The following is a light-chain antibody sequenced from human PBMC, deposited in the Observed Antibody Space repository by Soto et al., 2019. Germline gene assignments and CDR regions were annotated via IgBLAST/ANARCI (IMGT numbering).Light chain of an antibody. CDR2: DAS. CDR3: QQRSDWPIT. V-gene: IGKV3-11*01. CDR1: QSVSRF. J-gene: IGKJ5*01. Sequence: EVVLTQSPATLSLSPGERATLSCRASQSVSRFLAWYQQKPGQAPRLLIFDASNRAHGIPARFSASGSGTDFTLTISSLESEDSAVYSCQQRSDWPITFGQGTRLDI.